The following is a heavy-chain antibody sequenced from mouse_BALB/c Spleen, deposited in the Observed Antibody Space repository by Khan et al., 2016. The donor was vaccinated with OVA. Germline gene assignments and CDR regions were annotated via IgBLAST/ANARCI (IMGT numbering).Heavy chain of an antibody. J-gene: IGHJ1*01. CDR1: GYSFTDYN. D-gene: IGHD2-10*02. CDR2: IDPYNGGT. CDR3: ARMEEYGNFYWYVDV. Sequence: EVQLQESGPALVKPAASVKVSCKASGYSFTDYNMYWVKQSHGKSLEWIGYIDPYNGGTSYNQKFKGKATLTVDQSSSTAVMHLNNLPSEEAAVYYCARMEEYGNFYWYVDVWGEGTTVTVSS. V-gene: IGHV1S135*01.